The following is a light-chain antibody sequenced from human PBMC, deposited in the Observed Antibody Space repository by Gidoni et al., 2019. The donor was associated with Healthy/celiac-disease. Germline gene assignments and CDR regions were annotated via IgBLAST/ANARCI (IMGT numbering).Light chain of an antibody. CDR3: QQRSNWPPL. Sequence: EIVLTQSPATLSLSPGERATLSCRASQSVSSYLAWYQQKPGQAPRLLLYDASNRATGIPARFSGSGSGTDFTLTISSLEPEDFAVYYCQQRSNWPPLFGPGTKVDIK. J-gene: IGKJ3*01. CDR2: DAS. CDR1: QSVSSY. V-gene: IGKV3-11*01.